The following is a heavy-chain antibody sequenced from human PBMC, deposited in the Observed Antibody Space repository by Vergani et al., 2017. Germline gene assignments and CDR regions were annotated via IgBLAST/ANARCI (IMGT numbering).Heavy chain of an antibody. CDR3: ARNPLRGMDV. CDR1: GGSINTGAYY. CDR2: VYTSGMT. D-gene: IGHD4-17*01. J-gene: IGHJ6*03. Sequence: QVQLQESGPRLVRPSQTLSLTCTVSGGSINTGAYYWSWIRQPAGKGLEWIGRVYTSGMTNYNPSLKSRVTILVDRSKSQLSLKLTSVTAGDTAVYFCARNPLRGMDVWGKGP. V-gene: IGHV4-61*02.